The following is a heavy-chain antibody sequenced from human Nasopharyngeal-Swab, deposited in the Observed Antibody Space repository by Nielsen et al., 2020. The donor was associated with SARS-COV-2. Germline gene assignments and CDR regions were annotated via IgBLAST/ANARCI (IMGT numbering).Heavy chain of an antibody. CDR3: ARDRTETLSLDY. CDR1: GFTFSSYG. CDR2: IWYDGSNK. V-gene: IGHV3-33*01. Sequence: GGSLRLSCAASGFTFSSYGMHWVRQAPGKGLEWVAVIWYDGSNKYYADSVKGRLTISRDNSKNTLYLQMNSLRAEDTAVYYCARDRTETLSLDYWGQGTLVTVSS. D-gene: IGHD4-17*01. J-gene: IGHJ4*02.